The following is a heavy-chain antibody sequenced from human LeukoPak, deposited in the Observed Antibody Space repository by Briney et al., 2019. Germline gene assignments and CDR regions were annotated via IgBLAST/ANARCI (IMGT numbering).Heavy chain of an antibody. CDR3: ARESGTYASFDY. D-gene: IGHD1-7*01. CDR2: IQSDGSDK. J-gene: IGHJ4*02. Sequence: GGSLRLSCAVSGFTFNSFAMHWVRQAPSKGLEHLAFIQSDGSDKYCADSVKGRFTISRDNSKNTLYLQMNSLRAEDTAVYYCARESGTYASFDYWGQGTLVTVSS. CDR1: GFTFNSFA. V-gene: IGHV3-30*02.